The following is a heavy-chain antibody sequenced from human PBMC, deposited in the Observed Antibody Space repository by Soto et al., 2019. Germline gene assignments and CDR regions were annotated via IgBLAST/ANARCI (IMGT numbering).Heavy chain of an antibody. D-gene: IGHD6-6*01. CDR3: ARERPDGARLDP. V-gene: IGHV4-30-4*01. CDR1: GGPISSGDYY. J-gene: IGHJ5*02. Sequence: QVQLQESGPGLVKPSQTLSLTCTVSGGPISSGDYYWSWIRQPPGKGLEWIGYIYYSGSTFYNPSLKSRVTISVDTSKNQFSLKLSSVPAADTAVYYCARERPDGARLDPWGQGTLVTVSS. CDR2: IYYSGST.